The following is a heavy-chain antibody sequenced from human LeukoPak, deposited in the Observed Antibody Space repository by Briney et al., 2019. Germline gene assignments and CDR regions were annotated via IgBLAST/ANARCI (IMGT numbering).Heavy chain of an antibody. D-gene: IGHD1-14*01. CDR2: INQDGSEK. CDR3: ARTRNRSNAFDI. V-gene: IGHV3-7*01. CDR1: GFTFSNSW. Sequence: SGGSLRLSCAASGFTFSNSWMTWVRQAPGKGLQWVANINQDGSEKYFVDSVKGRFTISRDNAKNSLYLQMNSLRAEDTAVYYCARTRNRSNAFDIWGQGTMVTVSS. J-gene: IGHJ3*02.